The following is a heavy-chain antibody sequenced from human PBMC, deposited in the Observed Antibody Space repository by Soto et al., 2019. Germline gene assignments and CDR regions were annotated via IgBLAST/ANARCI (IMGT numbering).Heavy chain of an antibody. Sequence: PGESLKISCKGSGYSFTSYWIGWVRQMPGKGLEWMGIIYPGDSDTRYSPSFQGQVTISADKSISTAYLQWSSLKASDTAMYYCARLRRGMDYYYGMDVWGQGTTVTVSS. V-gene: IGHV5-51*01. CDR2: IYPGDSDT. J-gene: IGHJ6*02. CDR1: GYSFTSYW. CDR3: ARLRRGMDYYYGMDV. D-gene: IGHD2-8*01.